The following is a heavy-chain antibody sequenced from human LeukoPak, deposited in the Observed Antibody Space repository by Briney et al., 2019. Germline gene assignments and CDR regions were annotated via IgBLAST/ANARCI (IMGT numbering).Heavy chain of an antibody. CDR1: GFTFSSYG. J-gene: IGHJ4*02. D-gene: IGHD6-6*01. CDR3: ARGTRRILYSSSPGDY. Sequence: QTGGSLRLSCAAAGFTFSSYGMHWVRQAPGKGLEWVAVIWYDGSNKYYADSVKGRFTISRDNSKNTLYLQMNSLRAEDTAVYYCARGTRRILYSSSPGDYWGQGTLVTVSS. CDR2: IWYDGSNK. V-gene: IGHV3-33*01.